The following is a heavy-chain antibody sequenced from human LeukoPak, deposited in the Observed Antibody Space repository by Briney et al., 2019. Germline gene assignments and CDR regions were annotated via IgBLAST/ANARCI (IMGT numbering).Heavy chain of an antibody. V-gene: IGHV3-7*01. D-gene: IGHD3-22*01. CDR2: IKQNGSEK. Sequence: GGSLRLSCAASGFTFSSYWMSWVRQAPGKGLEWVANIKQNGSEKYYVDSVKGRFTISRDNAKNSLYLQMNSLRAEDTAVYYCARDLYRIVVVPHYFDYWGQGTLVIVSS. J-gene: IGHJ4*02. CDR1: GFTFSSYW. CDR3: ARDLYRIVVVPHYFDY.